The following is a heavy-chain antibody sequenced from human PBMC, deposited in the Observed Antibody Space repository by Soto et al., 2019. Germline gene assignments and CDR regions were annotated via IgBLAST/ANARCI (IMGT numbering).Heavy chain of an antibody. Sequence: GASVKVSCKASGGTFSSYAISWVRQAPGQGLEWMGGIIPIFGTANYAQKFQGRVTITADESTSTAYMELSSLRSEDTAVYYCARDRRDGYNPFFYYWGQGTLVTVSS. CDR3: ARDRRDGYNPFFYY. CDR2: IIPIFGTA. D-gene: IGHD5-12*01. V-gene: IGHV1-69*13. CDR1: GGTFSSYA. J-gene: IGHJ4*02.